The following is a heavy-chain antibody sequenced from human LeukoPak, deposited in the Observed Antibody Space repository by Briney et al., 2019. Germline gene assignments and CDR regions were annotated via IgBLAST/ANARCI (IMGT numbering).Heavy chain of an antibody. CDR2: INPNSGDT. V-gene: IGHV1-2*06. CDR1: GYTFTVYY. J-gene: IGHJ5*02. Sequence: EASVKVSCKASGYTFTVYYMYWVRQAPGQGLEWTGRINPNSGDTDYAQNFQGRVTMTRDTSISTAYMELTNLRSDDTAVYYCARGYCSGGTCYLVENWFDPWGQGTLVTVSS. D-gene: IGHD2-15*01. CDR3: ARGYCSGGTCYLVENWFDP.